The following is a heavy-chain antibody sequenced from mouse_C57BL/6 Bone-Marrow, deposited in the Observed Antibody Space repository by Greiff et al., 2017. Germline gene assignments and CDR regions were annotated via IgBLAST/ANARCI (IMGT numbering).Heavy chain of an antibody. V-gene: IGHV1-19*01. D-gene: IGHD4-1*01. CDR3: ATGFYWDFDV. Sequence: EVQLQQSGPVLVKPGASVKMSCKASGYTFTDYYMNWVKQSHGKSLEWIGVINPYNGGTSYNQKFKGKATLTVDKSSSTAYMELNSLTSEDSAVYYCATGFYWDFDVWGTGTTVTVSS. CDR2: INPYNGGT. CDR1: GYTFTDYY. J-gene: IGHJ1*03.